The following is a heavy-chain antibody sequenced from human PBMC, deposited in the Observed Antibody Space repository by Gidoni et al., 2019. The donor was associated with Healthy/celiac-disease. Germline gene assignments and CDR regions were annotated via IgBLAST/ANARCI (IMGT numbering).Heavy chain of an antibody. CDR3: ASVVLGPQVLESNWFDP. CDR2: IYRRGST. V-gene: IGHV4-30-2*01. CDR1: SGYISGGGYP. J-gene: IGHJ5*01. Sequence: QLQLQESGSGLVKPSQTLSLTCADSSGYISGGGYPWSWIRHPPGRGVEWVGYIYRRGSTYYNPSHKSRVTISVDRSKNQFSLKLSAVTAADTAVYCCASVVLGPQVLESNWFDPWGQGTLVTVSS. D-gene: IGHD2-2*01.